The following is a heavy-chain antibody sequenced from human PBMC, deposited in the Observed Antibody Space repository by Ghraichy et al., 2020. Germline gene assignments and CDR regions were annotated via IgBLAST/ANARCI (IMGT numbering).Heavy chain of an antibody. CDR3: ARDTSTSLDL. CDR2: TKNRPSSYTT. V-gene: IGHV3-72*01. J-gene: IGHJ3*01. CDR1: GFTFSNHY. Sequence: LTCVGSGFTFSNHYMNWVRQAPGKGLEWVGRTKNRPSSYTTEYAASVKGRFIASRDDSKNSLSLQLNSLTIEDTAVYYCARDTSTSLDLWGQGTMVTVSS.